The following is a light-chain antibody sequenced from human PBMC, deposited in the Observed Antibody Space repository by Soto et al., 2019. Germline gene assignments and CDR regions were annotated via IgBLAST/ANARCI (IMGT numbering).Light chain of an antibody. CDR1: QSVSSN. CDR3: QQDSSWPLT. J-gene: IGKJ4*01. Sequence: IVITQSPATLSVSPGERATLSCRASQSVSSNLAWYQQRPGQAPRLLIYSASTRATGIPARFSGSGSGTEFTLSISSLQSEHLGVYYCQQDSSWPLTFGGGTKVDIK. V-gene: IGKV3-15*01. CDR2: SAS.